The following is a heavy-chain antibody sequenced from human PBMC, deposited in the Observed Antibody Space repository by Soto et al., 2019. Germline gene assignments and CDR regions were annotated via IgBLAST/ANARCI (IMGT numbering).Heavy chain of an antibody. Sequence: QVQLQESGPGLVKPSQTLSLTCTVSGGSISSDGSYWSWIRQHPGKDLEWIAYIYYTGGTYTNPSLKSRVTISADTSKNQFSLKLKSVTAADTAVYFCARALVGSTVEGFEIWGQGTLVTVSS. J-gene: IGHJ3*02. D-gene: IGHD1-26*01. CDR3: ARALVGSTVEGFEI. CDR1: GGSISSDGSY. V-gene: IGHV4-31*03. CDR2: IYYTGGT.